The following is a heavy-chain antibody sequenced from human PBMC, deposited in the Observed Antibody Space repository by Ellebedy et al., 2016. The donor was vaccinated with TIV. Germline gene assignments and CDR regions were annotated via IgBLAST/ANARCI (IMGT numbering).Heavy chain of an antibody. J-gene: IGHJ2*01. CDR3: ARHALGDSGWWYFDI. D-gene: IGHD5-12*01. CDR1: GYTFTDYW. CDR2: IDPRDSNT. V-gene: IGHV5-10-1*01. Sequence: GESLKISCQGSGYTFTDYWITWVRQMPGKGLEWMGKIDPRDSNTNYSPSFQGHVTISTDRSFSTAYLQWSSLKASDTAMYYCARHALGDSGWWYFDIWGRGTLVTVSS.